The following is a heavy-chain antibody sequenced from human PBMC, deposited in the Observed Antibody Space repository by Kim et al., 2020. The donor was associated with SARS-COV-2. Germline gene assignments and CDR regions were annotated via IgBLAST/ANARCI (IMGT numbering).Heavy chain of an antibody. D-gene: IGHD2-21*01. J-gene: IGHJ4*02. CDR3: ARGGYSNFDL. CDR2: TKYDGSTK. Sequence: GGSLRLSCTASGFTFNSHWMSWVRQAPGKGLEWVANTKYDGSTKNYVESMKGRFTISRDNAKNALYLQMNSLRVEDTAVYYCARGGYSNFDLWGQGTQVT. V-gene: IGHV3-7*01. CDR1: GFTFNSHW.